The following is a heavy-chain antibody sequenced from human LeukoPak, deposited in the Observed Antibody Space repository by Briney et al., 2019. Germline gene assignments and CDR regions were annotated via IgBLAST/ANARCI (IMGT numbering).Heavy chain of an antibody. D-gene: IGHD3-16*01. CDR2: MNPNSGNT. CDR3: AGGGGHP. CDR1: GYSFTSYD. V-gene: IGHV1-8*03. J-gene: IGHJ4*02. Sequence: ASVKVSCKASGYSFTSYDINWVRQASGQGLEWMGWMNPNSGNTGYAQKFQGRVTITSNTSISTAYMELSNLRSEDTAVYYCAGGGGHPWGQGTLVTVSS.